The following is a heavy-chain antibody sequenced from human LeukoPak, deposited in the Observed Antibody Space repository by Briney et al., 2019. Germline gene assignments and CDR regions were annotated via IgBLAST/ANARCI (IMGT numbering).Heavy chain of an antibody. D-gene: IGHD6-13*01. CDR1: GGSFSGYY. V-gene: IGHV4-34*01. CDR2: INHSGST. J-gene: IGHJ3*02. Sequence: SETLSLTCAVYGGSFSGYYWSWIRQPPGKGLEWIGEINHSGSTNYNPSLKSRVTISVDTSKNQFSLKLSSVTAADTAVYYCAKRIAAAGRRVDAFDIWGQGTMVTVSS. CDR3: AKRIAAAGRRVDAFDI.